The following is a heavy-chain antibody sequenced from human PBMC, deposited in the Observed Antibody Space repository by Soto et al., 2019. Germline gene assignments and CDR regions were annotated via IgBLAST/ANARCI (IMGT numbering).Heavy chain of an antibody. D-gene: IGHD2-2*01. CDR1: GYTFTSYA. CDR2: INAGNGNT. V-gene: IGHV1-3*01. CDR3: AREKGQLLLGYYYMDV. J-gene: IGHJ6*03. Sequence: QVQLVQSGAEVKKPGASVKVSCKASGYTFTSYAMHWVRQAPGQRLEWMGWINAGNGNTKYSQKFQGRVTITRDTSASTAYMELSSLRSEDTAVYYCAREKGQLLLGYYYMDVWGKGTTVTVSS.